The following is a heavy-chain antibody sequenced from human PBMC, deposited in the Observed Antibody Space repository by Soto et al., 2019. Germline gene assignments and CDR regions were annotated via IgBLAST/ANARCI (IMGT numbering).Heavy chain of an antibody. CDR2: IYYSGST. Sequence: QLQLQESGPGLVKPSETLALTCPVSGGSISSSSYYWGWIRQPPGKGLEWIGRIYYSGSTYYNPSLKSRVTISLDTSKNQFSLKLSSVTAADTAVYYCARHQGHIVVVPAALSIWGQGTMVTVSS. V-gene: IGHV4-39*01. CDR3: ARHQGHIVVVPAALSI. J-gene: IGHJ3*02. D-gene: IGHD2-2*01. CDR1: GGSISSSSYY.